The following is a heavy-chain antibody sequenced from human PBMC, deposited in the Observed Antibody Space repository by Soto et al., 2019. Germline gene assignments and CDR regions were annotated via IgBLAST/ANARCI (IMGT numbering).Heavy chain of an antibody. V-gene: IGHV3-72*01. Sequence: EVQLVESGGGLVQPGGSLRLSCEGSGFTFSGHYMDWVRQAPWKGLEWLGRIRNKPNGHTTEYAASVKGRFTISRDDSKNLVYLQMNNLKSEDTAVYYCSTTVITAPLFEYWGQGTLVTVSS. CDR2: IRNKPNGHTT. D-gene: IGHD3-16*01. J-gene: IGHJ4*02. CDR1: GFTFSGHY. CDR3: STTVITAPLFEY.